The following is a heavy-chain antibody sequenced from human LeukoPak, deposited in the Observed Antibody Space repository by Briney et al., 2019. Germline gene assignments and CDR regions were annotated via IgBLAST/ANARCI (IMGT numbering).Heavy chain of an antibody. CDR1: GGSISSGGYY. D-gene: IGHD2-2*01. CDR2: IYHSGST. Sequence: SQTLSLTCTVSGGSISSGGYYWSWIRQPPGKGLEWIGYIYHSGSTYYNPSLKSRVTISVDRSKNQFSLKLSSVTAADTAVYYCARGRRGYCSSTSCYPGWFDPWGQGTLVTVSS. CDR3: ARGRRGYCSSTSCYPGWFDP. V-gene: IGHV4-30-2*01. J-gene: IGHJ5*02.